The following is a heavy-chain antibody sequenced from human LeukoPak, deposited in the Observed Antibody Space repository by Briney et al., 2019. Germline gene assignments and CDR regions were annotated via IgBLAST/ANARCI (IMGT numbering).Heavy chain of an antibody. CDR2: IRYDGSNK. CDR3: RVDIVVVPAAKPLVDY. D-gene: IGHD2-2*01. CDR1: GFTFSNYG. J-gene: IGHJ4*02. Sequence: PGGSLRLSCATSGFTFSNYGMHWVRQAPGKGLEWVAFIRYDGSNKYYADSVKGRFTISRDNSKNTLYLQMNSLRAEDTAVYYCRVDIVVVPAAKPLVDYWGQGTLVTVSS. V-gene: IGHV3-30*02.